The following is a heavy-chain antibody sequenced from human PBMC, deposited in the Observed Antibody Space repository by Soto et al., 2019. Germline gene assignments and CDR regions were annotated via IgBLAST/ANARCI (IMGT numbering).Heavy chain of an antibody. CDR1: GDSIRTYY. V-gene: IGHV4-59*08. J-gene: IGHJ3*02. CDR3: ARHMWIKDIVVYDAFDS. D-gene: IGHD2-15*01. CDR2: IYNSGST. Sequence: ASETLSLTCSVSGDSIRTYYWSWIRQPPGRALEWVAYIYNSGSTNYNPSLKSRVAISLDTSKNQFSLKLSSVTAADTAVYYCARHMWIKDIVVYDAFDSWGQGTMVTVSS.